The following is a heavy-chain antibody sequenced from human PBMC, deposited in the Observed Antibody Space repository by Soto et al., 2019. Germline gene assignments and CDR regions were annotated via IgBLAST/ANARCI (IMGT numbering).Heavy chain of an antibody. CDR2: IIPIFGTA. Sequence: QVQLVQSGAEVKKPGSSVKVSCKASGGTFSSYAISWVRQAPGQGLEWMGGIIPIFGTANYAQKLQGRVTMTTDTSTSTAYMELRSLRSDDTAVYYCARFLGAYYYVSGSYYRSQGFDYWGQGTLVTVSS. D-gene: IGHD3-10*01. CDR1: GGTFSSYA. V-gene: IGHV1-69*06. J-gene: IGHJ4*02. CDR3: ARFLGAYYYVSGSYYRSQGFDY.